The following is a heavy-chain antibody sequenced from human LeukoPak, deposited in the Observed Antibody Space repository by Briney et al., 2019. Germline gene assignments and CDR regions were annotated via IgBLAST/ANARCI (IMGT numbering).Heavy chain of an antibody. D-gene: IGHD3/OR15-3a*01. J-gene: IGHJ4*02. CDR2: IRDKTNKYAT. CDR3: ARRTESRVADFDY. Sequence: GGSLRLSCAASGFAFSGSAMHRVRQASGKGLEWIGRIRDKTNKYATAYAASVTGRFTISRDDSKNTAYLHMNSLKTEDTAVYFCARRTESRVADFDYWGQGTLVTVSS. CDR1: GFAFSGSA. V-gene: IGHV3-73*01.